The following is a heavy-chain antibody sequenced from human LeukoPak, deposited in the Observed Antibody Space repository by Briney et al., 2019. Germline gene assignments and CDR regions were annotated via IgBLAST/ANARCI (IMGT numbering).Heavy chain of an antibody. CDR3: ATGAPIVVVLYQDAFDI. D-gene: IGHD3-22*01. V-gene: IGHV3-23*01. J-gene: IGHJ3*02. Sequence: QPGGSLRLSCEASGFTFRSYAMTWVRQAPGKGLEWVSAISGSGAKTYYADSVKGRSTISRDNSRNTLYLQMNSLRAENTAVYYCATGAPIVVVLYQDAFDIWGQGTMVTVSS. CDR1: GFTFRSYA. CDR2: ISGSGAKT.